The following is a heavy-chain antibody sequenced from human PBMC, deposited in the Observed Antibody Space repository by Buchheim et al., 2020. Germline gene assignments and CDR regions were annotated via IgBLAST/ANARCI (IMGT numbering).Heavy chain of an antibody. CDR2: ISGSGGST. V-gene: IGHV3-23*01. J-gene: IGHJ4*02. CDR1: GFTFSSYA. D-gene: IGHD2-15*01. CDR3: AKDDCSGGSCYPSRYFDY. Sequence: EVQLLESGGGLVQPGGSLRLSCAASGFTFSSYAMSWVRQAPGKGLEWVSAISGSGGSTYYADSVKGRFTISRDNSKNTLYLQMNSLRAEDTAVYYCAKDDCSGGSCYPSRYFDYWGQGTL.